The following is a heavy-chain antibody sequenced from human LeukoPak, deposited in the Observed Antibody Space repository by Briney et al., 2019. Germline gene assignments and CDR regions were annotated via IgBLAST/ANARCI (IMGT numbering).Heavy chain of an antibody. J-gene: IGHJ4*02. D-gene: IGHD3-22*01. CDR2: ISGRDDNT. CDR3: AREYYSASSGSDY. V-gene: IGHV3-21*04. Sequence: PGRSLRLSCAASGFTFSSYGMHWVRQAPGKGLECVSAISGRDDNTYYLGSVKGRFTTSRDNDKNSLYLQMNSLSAEDTAVYYCAREYYSASSGSDYWGQGPLVTVSS. CDR1: GFTFSSYG.